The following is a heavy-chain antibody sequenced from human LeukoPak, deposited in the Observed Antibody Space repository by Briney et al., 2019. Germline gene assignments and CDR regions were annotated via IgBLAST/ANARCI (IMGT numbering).Heavy chain of an antibody. CDR2: ISGSGGST. V-gene: IGHV3-23*01. CDR3: ARSSSGRGFSAFDI. J-gene: IGHJ3*02. Sequence: GRSLRLSCAASGFTFSSYAMSWVRQAPGKGLEWVSAISGSGGSTYYADSVKGRLTISRDNSKNTLYLQMNSLRAEDTAVYYCARSSSGRGFSAFDIWGQGTMVTVSS. CDR1: GFTFSSYA. D-gene: IGHD5-18*01.